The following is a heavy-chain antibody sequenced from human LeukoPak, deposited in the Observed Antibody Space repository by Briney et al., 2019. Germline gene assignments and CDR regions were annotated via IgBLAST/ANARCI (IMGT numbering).Heavy chain of an antibody. CDR2: ISGSGGST. V-gene: IGHV3-23*01. Sequence: GGSLRLSCAASGFTFSSYAMSWVRQAPGKGLEWVSAISGSGGSTYYADSVKGRFTISRDNSKNTLYLQMNSLRAEDTAVYYCARVGSYYYYGMDVWGQGTTVTVSS. CDR1: GFTFSSYA. CDR3: ARVGSYYYYGMDV. J-gene: IGHJ6*02. D-gene: IGHD3-10*01.